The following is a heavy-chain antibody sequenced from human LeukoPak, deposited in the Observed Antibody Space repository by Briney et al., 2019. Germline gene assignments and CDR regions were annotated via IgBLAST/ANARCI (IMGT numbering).Heavy chain of an antibody. D-gene: IGHD3-22*01. J-gene: IGHJ4*02. CDR2: ISFDGVNK. CDR3: ARDVSPPVITTVDY. CDR1: GFTFSSYA. Sequence: PGRSLTLSCAASGFTFSSYAMHWVRQAPGKGLEWVAVISFDGVNKYYADAVKGRFTIPRDSSRSTLYLQMHSLRRDDSAVYYCARDVSPPVITTVDYWGQGTLVTVSS. V-gene: IGHV3-30*01.